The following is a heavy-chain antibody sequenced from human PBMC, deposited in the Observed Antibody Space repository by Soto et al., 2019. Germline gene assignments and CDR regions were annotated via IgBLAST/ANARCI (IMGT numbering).Heavy chain of an antibody. CDR1: GGSITSGGYY. V-gene: IGHV4-31*03. CDR2: VYYSGFT. Sequence: QVQLQESGPGLVKPSQTLSLTCTVSGGSITSGGYYWSWIRQHPGKGLEWIGYVYYSGFTYYNPSLKSRVTISVYTSKNQFSLKLRSVTAAATAVYSCARSVFPWGQGTLVTVSS. J-gene: IGHJ5*02. CDR3: ARSVFP.